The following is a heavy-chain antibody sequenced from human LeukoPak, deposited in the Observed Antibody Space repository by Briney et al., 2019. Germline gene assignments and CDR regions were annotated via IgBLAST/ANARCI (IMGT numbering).Heavy chain of an antibody. D-gene: IGHD3-10*01. CDR2: ISYDGSNK. CDR1: GFTFSSYA. J-gene: IGHJ4*02. V-gene: IGHV3-30-3*01. Sequence: GGSLRLSCAASGFTFSSYAMHWVRQAPGKGLEWVAVISYDGSNKYYADSVKGRFTISRDNSKNTLYLQMNSLRAEDTAVYYCASSSYYGSGPDYWGQGTLVTVSS. CDR3: ASSSYYGSGPDY.